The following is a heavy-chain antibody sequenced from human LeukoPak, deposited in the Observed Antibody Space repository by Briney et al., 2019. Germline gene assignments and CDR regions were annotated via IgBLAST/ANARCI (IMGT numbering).Heavy chain of an antibody. CDR2: ISGSGGST. Sequence: GGSLRLSCAASGFTFSSYAMSWVRQAPGKGLEWVSAISGSGGSTYYADSVKGRFTISRDNSKNTLYLQMNSLRAEDTAVYYCAKVRRMVRGVIGAFDIWGQGTMVTVSS. CDR1: GFTFSSYA. J-gene: IGHJ3*02. CDR3: AKVRRMVRGVIGAFDI. V-gene: IGHV3-23*01. D-gene: IGHD3-10*01.